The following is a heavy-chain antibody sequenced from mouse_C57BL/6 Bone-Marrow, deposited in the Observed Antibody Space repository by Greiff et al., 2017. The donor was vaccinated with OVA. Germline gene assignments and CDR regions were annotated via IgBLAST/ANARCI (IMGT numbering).Heavy chain of an antibody. J-gene: IGHJ1*03. V-gene: IGHV5-15*04. CDR1: GFTFSDYG. CDR3: GRLRILGYFDV. Sequence: EVKLVESGGGLVQPGGSLKLSCAASGFTFSDYGMAWVRQAPRKGPEWVAFISNLAYSIYYADTVTGRFTISRENAKNTLYLEMSSLRSEDTAMYYCGRLRILGYFDVWGTGTTVTVSS. CDR2: ISNLAYSI.